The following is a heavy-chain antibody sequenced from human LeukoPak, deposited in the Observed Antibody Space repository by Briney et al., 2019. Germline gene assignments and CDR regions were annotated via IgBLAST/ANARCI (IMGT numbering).Heavy chain of an antibody. D-gene: IGHD5-18*01. J-gene: IGHJ4*02. Sequence: GGSLRLSCAASGFTFDDYAMHWVRQAPGKGLEWVSGISWNSGSIGYADSVKGRFTISRDNAKNSLYLQMNSLRAEDTALYYCAKDKGGYSYGYTYFDYWGQGTLVTVPS. V-gene: IGHV3-9*01. CDR3: AKDKGGYSYGYTYFDY. CDR1: GFTFDDYA. CDR2: ISWNSGSI.